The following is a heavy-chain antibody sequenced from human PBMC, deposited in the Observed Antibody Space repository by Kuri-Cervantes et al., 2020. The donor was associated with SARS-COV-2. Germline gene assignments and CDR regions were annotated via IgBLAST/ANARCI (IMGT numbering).Heavy chain of an antibody. V-gene: IGHV3-13*01. CDR1: GFTFSSYD. J-gene: IGHJ6*02. D-gene: IGHD2-21*02. Sequence: GESLKISCAASGFTFSSYDMHWVRQATGKGLEWVSAIGTAGDTYYPGSVEGRFTISRDNSKNTLYLQMNSLRAEDTAVYYCAKPTYCGGDCSYYYYGMDVWGQGTTVTVSS. CDR3: AKPTYCGGDCSYYYYGMDV. CDR2: IGTAGDT.